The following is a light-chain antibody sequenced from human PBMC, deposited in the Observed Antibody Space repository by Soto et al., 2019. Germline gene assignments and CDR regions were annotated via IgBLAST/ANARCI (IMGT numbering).Light chain of an antibody. CDR1: QSVSSN. J-gene: IGKJ1*01. CDR3: PQYNYWPRT. CDR2: DAS. V-gene: IGKV3-15*01. Sequence: EVVMTQSPATLSVSPGERATLSCRASQSVSSNLAWYQQKPGQAPRLLIYDASTRATGIPGRFSGSGSGTEFSLTISSLQSEDFAVYYCPQYNYWPRTFGQGTKVDIK.